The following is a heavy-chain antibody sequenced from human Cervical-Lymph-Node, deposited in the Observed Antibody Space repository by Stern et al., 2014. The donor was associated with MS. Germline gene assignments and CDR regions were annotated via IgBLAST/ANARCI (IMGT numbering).Heavy chain of an antibody. CDR1: GYTFSRYW. D-gene: IGHD3-22*01. J-gene: IGHJ4*02. Sequence: EVQLEESGAELKKPGESLKISCKTSGYTFSRYWIAWVRKTPGKGLEWMGIVYPFDSDTKFSPSFQGQVTFSVDTSISTTYLQWSSLKASDTAIYYCAIRAINYFDDSGYPFDYWGQGSLVTVSS. V-gene: IGHV5-51*03. CDR2: VYPFDSDT. CDR3: AIRAINYFDDSGYPFDY.